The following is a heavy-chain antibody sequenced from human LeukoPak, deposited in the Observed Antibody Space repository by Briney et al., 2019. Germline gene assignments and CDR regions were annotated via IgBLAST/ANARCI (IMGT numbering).Heavy chain of an antibody. V-gene: IGHV3-9*01. CDR3: AKAASVAEAGTEWVY. CDR1: GFTFDDYA. J-gene: IGHJ4*02. CDR2: ISWNSGSI. Sequence: QSGRSLRLSCAASGFTFDDYAKHWVRQAPGKGLEWVSGISWNSGSIGYADSVKGRFTISRDNAKNSLYLQMNSLRAEDTAIYYCAKAASVAEAGTEWVYWGQGTLVTVSS. D-gene: IGHD6-19*01.